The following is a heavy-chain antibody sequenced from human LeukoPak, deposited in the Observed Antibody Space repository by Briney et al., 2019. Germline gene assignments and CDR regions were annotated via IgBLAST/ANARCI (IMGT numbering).Heavy chain of an antibody. V-gene: IGHV4-34*01. CDR3: AMVVWGSYFDY. CDR2: INHSGSI. D-gene: IGHD3-16*01. Sequence: SETLSLTCAVYGGSFSGYYWSWLRQPPGKGLEWIAEINHSGSINYNPSLKSRVTISEDTSKSQSSLKLTSVTAADTAVYYCAMVVWGSYFDYWGQGTLVTVSS. CDR1: GGSFSGYY. J-gene: IGHJ4*02.